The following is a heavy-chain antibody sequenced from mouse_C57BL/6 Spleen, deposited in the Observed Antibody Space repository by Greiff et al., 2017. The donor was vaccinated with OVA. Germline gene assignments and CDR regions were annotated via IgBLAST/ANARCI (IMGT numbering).Heavy chain of an antibody. V-gene: IGHV14-2*01. CDR3: SRNYDYHWYFDV. D-gene: IGHD2-4*01. Sequence: VHVKQSGAELVKPGASVKLSCTASGFTIKDYYMHWVKQRTEQGLEWIGRIDPEDGETKYAPKFKGKATITADTSSNTAYLQLSSLTSEDTAVYYCSRNYDYHWYFDVWGTGTTVTVSS. CDR1: GFTIKDYY. J-gene: IGHJ1*03. CDR2: IDPEDGET.